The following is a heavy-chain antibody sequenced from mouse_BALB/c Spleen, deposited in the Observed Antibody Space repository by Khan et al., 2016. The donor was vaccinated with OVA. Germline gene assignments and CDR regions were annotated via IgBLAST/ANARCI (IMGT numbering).Heavy chain of an antibody. J-gene: IGHJ2*01. D-gene: IGHD1-1*01. V-gene: IGHV3-2*02. CDR1: GYSITSDYA. CDR3: ASGALLLRDPDYFDY. CDR2: IGYSGST. Sequence: EVELVESGPGLLKPSQSLSLTCTVTGYSITSDYAWNWIRQFPRNKLECMAYIGYSGSTTYNPTLRSRISITRDTSKNQSFLQLNSVTTEDTATYYCASGALLLRDPDYFDYWGQGTTLTVSS.